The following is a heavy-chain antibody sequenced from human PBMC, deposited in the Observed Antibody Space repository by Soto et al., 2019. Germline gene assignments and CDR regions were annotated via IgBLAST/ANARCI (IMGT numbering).Heavy chain of an antibody. J-gene: IGHJ6*02. V-gene: IGHV3-23*01. Sequence: EEQLLASGGGLVQPGGSLTLSCAASGFTFSAYGMSWVRQTPEKGLEWVSSINLFDGRTYYTDSVKGRFTISKDDSKKAVYLQLNSLRVDDTAIYYCARGGVYGTDHYDRGMDVWGQGSPVTVS. CDR1: GFTFSAYG. CDR3: ARGGVYGTDHYDRGMDV. CDR2: INLFDGRT. D-gene: IGHD4-17*01.